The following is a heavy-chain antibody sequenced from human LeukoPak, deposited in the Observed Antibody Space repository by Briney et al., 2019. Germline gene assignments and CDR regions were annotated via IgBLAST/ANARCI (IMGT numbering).Heavy chain of an antibody. J-gene: IGHJ4*02. CDR3: ARAVLGGSYYGYFDY. CDR1: GFTFSSYE. V-gene: IGHV3-48*03. Sequence: GGSLRLSCAASGFTFSSYEMNWVRQAPGKGLEGVSYISGSGSTIYYADSVKGRFTISRDNAKNSLYLQMNSLRAEDTAVYYCARAVLGGSYYGYFDYWGQGTLVTVSS. D-gene: IGHD1-26*01. CDR2: ISGSGSTI.